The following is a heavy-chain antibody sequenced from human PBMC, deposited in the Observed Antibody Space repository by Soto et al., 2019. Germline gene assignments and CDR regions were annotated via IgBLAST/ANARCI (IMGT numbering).Heavy chain of an antibody. Sequence: SETLSLTCAVYGGSFSGYYWSWIRQPPGKGLEWIGEINHSGSTNYNPSLKSRVTISVDTSKNQFSLKLSSVTAADTAVYYCARGRGYDILTGRWVLDFDYWGQGTLVTVSS. D-gene: IGHD3-9*01. CDR2: INHSGST. CDR1: GGSFSGYY. V-gene: IGHV4-34*01. J-gene: IGHJ4*02. CDR3: ARGRGYDILTGRWVLDFDY.